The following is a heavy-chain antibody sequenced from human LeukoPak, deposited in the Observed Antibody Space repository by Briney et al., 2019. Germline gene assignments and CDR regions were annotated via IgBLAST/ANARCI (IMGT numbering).Heavy chain of an antibody. Sequence: GGSLRLSCAASGFTFTTYWMPWVRQVPGKGLVWVARIKGDGSSTRHADSMKGRFTISRDNAKNTLYLQMNSLRDEDTAVYYCVREGLECSGSSCQRAAFDYWGQGTLVTVSS. V-gene: IGHV3-74*01. D-gene: IGHD2-2*01. CDR1: GFTFTTYW. J-gene: IGHJ4*02. CDR3: VREGLECSGSSCQRAAFDY. CDR2: IKGDGSST.